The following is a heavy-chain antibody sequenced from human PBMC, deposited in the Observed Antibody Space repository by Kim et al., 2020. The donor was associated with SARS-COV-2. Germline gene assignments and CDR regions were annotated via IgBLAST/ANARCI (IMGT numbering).Heavy chain of an antibody. CDR3: AKDQNMGERFGESHPYYGMDV. D-gene: IGHD3-10*01. V-gene: IGHV3-23*03. J-gene: IGHJ6*02. Sequence: GGSLRLSCAASGFTFSSYAMSWVRQAPGKGLEWVSVIYSGGSSTYYADSVKGRFTISRDNSKNTLYLQMNSLRAEDTAVYYCAKDQNMGERFGESHPYYGMDVWGQGTTVTVSS. CDR1: GFTFSSYA. CDR2: IYSGGSST.